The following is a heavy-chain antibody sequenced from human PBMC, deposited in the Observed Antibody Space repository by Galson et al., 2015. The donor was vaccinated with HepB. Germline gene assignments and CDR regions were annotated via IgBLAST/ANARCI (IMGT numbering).Heavy chain of an antibody. J-gene: IGHJ3*02. CDR3: AKDIGYSSSSEGDAFDI. Sequence: SLRLSCAASGFTFDDYAMHWVRQAPGKGLEWVSGISWNSGSIGYADSVKGRFTISRDNAKNSLYLQMNSLRAEDTALYYCAKDIGYSSSSEGDAFDIWGQGTMVTVSS. CDR2: ISWNSGSI. D-gene: IGHD6-6*01. CDR1: GFTFDDYA. V-gene: IGHV3-9*01.